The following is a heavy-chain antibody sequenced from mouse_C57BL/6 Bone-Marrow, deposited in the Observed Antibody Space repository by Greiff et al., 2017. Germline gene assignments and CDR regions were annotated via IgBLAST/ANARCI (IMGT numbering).Heavy chain of an antibody. J-gene: IGHJ3*01. D-gene: IGHD2-4*01. CDR1: GYTFTSYG. Sequence: QVQLQQSGAELARPGASVKLSCKASGYTFTSYGISWVKQRTGQGLEWIGEIYPRSGNTYYNEKFKGKATLTADNAASTAYMELRSLTSEDSAVYFCARGVYDYGAYWGQGTLVTVSA. V-gene: IGHV1-81*01. CDR3: ARGVYDYGAY. CDR2: IYPRSGNT.